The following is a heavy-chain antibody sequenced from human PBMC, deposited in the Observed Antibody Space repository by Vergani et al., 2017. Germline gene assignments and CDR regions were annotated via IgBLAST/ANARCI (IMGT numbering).Heavy chain of an antibody. D-gene: IGHD3-22*01. CDR2: ISARYPST. CDR3: ARLSYDTTPYLQGGYDC. Sequence: EVQLLQSGGGVIQPGGSARLSCAASGFTFSACPMTWVRQAPGMGLEWVSAISARYPSTYYADSVKGRFTISRDNSKNMLYLQMNSLRAEDTAVYYCARLSYDTTPYLQGGYDCWGQGTLVSVSS. J-gene: IGHJ4*02. CDR1: GFTFSACP. V-gene: IGHV3-23*01.